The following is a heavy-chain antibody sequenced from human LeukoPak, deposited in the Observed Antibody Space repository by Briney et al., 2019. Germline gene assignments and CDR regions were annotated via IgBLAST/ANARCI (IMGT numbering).Heavy chain of an antibody. D-gene: IGHD6-19*01. CDR1: GVTVSGNY. CDR2: IRSKANNYAT. J-gene: IGHJ4*02. CDR3: TRSFGSGWPAADY. Sequence: GGSLRLSCAASGVTVSGNYMNWVRQASGKGLEWVGRIRSKANNYATLYAASLKGRFTISRDDSKNTAYLQMNSLKTEDTAVYYCTRSFGSGWPAADYWGQGTLVTVSS. V-gene: IGHV3-73*01.